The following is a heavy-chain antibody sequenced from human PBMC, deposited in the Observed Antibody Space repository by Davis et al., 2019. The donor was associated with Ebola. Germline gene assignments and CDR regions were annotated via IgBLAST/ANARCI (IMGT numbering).Heavy chain of an antibody. CDR2: ISYDGSNK. D-gene: IGHD3-9*01. CDR3: ANGPPEWGGITILPAGVGYFDY. J-gene: IGHJ4*02. CDR1: GFTFSSYG. V-gene: IGHV3-30*18. Sequence: GESLKISCAASGFTFSSYGMHWVRQAPGKGLEWVAVISYDGSNKYYADSVKGRFTISRDNSKNTLYLQMNSLRAEDTAVYYCANGPPEWGGITILPAGVGYFDYWGQGTLVTVSS.